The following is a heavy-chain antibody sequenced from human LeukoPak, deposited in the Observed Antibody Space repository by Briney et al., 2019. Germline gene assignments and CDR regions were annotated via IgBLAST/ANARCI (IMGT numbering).Heavy chain of an antibody. V-gene: IGHV3-30*03. CDR2: ISYDGSNK. Sequence: QPGGSLRLSCAASGFTFSSYGMHWVRQAPGKGLEWVAVISYDGSNKYYADSVKGRFTISRDNSKNTLYLQMNSLSPEDTAVYYCARDYPYYYDGSGYYSFGYWGQGTLVTVSS. J-gene: IGHJ4*02. CDR1: GFTFSSYG. D-gene: IGHD3-22*01. CDR3: ARDYPYYYDGSGYYSFGY.